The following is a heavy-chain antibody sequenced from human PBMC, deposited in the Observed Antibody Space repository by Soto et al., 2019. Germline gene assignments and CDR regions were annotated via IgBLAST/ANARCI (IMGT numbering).Heavy chain of an antibody. CDR2: ISAYNGNT. CDR1: GYTFTSYG. Sequence: ASVKVSCKASGYTFTSYGISWVRQAPGQGLEWMGWISAYNGNTNYAQKLQGRVTMTTDTSTSTAYMELRSLRSDDTAVYYCAKVENWNHRTWFDPWGQGTLVTVSS. CDR3: AKVENWNHRTWFDP. V-gene: IGHV1-18*04. D-gene: IGHD1-1*01. J-gene: IGHJ5*02.